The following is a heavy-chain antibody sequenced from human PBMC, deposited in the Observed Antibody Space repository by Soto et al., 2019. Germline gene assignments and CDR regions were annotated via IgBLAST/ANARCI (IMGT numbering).Heavy chain of an antibody. V-gene: IGHV3-30*03. Sequence: QVQLVESGGGVVQPGRSLRLSCAASGFTFSSYGMHYVRQAPGKGLEWVALISYDGSNKYYADSVKGRFTISRDNSTNTLYLQMNSLRAEDTAVYYCASGGEDYYDSSGGSFDYWGQGTLVTVSS. D-gene: IGHD3-22*01. CDR1: GFTFSSYG. CDR2: ISYDGSNK. CDR3: ASGGEDYYDSSGGSFDY. J-gene: IGHJ4*02.